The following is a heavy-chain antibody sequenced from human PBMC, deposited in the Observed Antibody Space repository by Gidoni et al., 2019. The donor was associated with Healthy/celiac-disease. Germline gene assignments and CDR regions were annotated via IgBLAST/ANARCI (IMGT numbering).Heavy chain of an antibody. Sequence: QVQLVQSGAEVKKPGASVKVSCKASGSTFTSYAMHWVRQAPGQRLEWMGWINAGNGNTKYSQKFQGRVTITRDTSASTAYMELSSLRSEDTAVYYCVRSCGGDCYAWDGYWGQGTLVTVSS. CDR3: VRSCGGDCYAWDGY. CDR2: INAGNGNT. D-gene: IGHD2-21*02. CDR1: GSTFTSYA. V-gene: IGHV1-3*01. J-gene: IGHJ4*02.